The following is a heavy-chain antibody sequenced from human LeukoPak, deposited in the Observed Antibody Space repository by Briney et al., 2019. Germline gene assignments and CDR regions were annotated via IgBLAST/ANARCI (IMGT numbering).Heavy chain of an antibody. CDR1: GFTFSSYS. Sequence: GGSLRLSCAASGFTFSSYSMNWVRQAPGKGLEWVSYITNSGTSMEYADSVKGRFTISRDDAKNSLYLQMDSLRAEDAAVYYCGRGHWGLDYWGQGSLVTVSS. J-gene: IGHJ4*02. V-gene: IGHV3-48*04. CDR3: GRGHWGLDY. CDR2: ITNSGTSM. D-gene: IGHD3-16*01.